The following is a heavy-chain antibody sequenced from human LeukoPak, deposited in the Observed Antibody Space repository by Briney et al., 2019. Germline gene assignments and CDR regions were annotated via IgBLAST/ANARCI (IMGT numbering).Heavy chain of an antibody. D-gene: IGHD3-10*01. CDR3: ARQVKTYYGSGSFDY. Sequence: SETLSLTCTVSGGSISSYYWSWIRQPPGKGLEWIGYIYYSVSTNYNPSLKSRVTISVDTSKNQFSLKLSSVTAADTAVYYCARQVKTYYGSGSFDYWGQGTLVTVSS. V-gene: IGHV4-59*08. CDR1: GGSISSYY. CDR2: IYYSVST. J-gene: IGHJ4*02.